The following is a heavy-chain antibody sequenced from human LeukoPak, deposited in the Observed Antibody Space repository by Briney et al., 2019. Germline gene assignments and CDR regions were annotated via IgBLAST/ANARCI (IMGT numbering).Heavy chain of an antibody. CDR3: ARRAVTTSLYYYGMDV. D-gene: IGHD4-17*01. J-gene: IGHJ6*02. Sequence: KTSETLSLTCTVSGGSISSSSYYWGWIRQPPGKGLEWIGSIYYSGSTYYNPSLKSRVTISVDTSKNQFSLKLSSVTAADTAVYYCARRAVTTSLYYYGMDVWGQGTTVTVSS. V-gene: IGHV4-39*01. CDR1: GGSISSSSYY. CDR2: IYYSGST.